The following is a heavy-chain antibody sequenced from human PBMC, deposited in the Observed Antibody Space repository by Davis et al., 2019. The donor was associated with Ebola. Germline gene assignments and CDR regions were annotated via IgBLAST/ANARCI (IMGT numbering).Heavy chain of an antibody. CDR3: AGCSGGSCYWFDP. J-gene: IGHJ5*02. CDR1: GGSISSYY. CDR2: IYYSGST. D-gene: IGHD2-15*01. V-gene: IGHV4-59*01. Sequence: PSETLSLTCTVSGGSISSYYWSWIRQPPGKGLEWIGYIYYSGSTNYNPSLKSRVTISVDTSNNQFSLKLSSVTAADTAVYYCAGCSGGSCYWFDPWGQGTLVTVSS.